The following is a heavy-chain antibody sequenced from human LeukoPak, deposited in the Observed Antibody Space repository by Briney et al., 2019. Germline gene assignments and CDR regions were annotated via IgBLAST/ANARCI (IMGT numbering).Heavy chain of an antibody. D-gene: IGHD3-22*01. V-gene: IGHV3-53*01. CDR2: IYSGGST. CDR1: GFTVSSNY. Sequence: GSLRLSCAASGFTVSSNYMSWVRQAPGKGLEWVSIIYSGGSTYYADSVKGRFTISRDNSKNTLYLQMNSLRAEDTAVYYCARVFRYYDSSGYYFDYWGQGTLVTVSS. CDR3: ARVFRYYDSSGYYFDY. J-gene: IGHJ4*02.